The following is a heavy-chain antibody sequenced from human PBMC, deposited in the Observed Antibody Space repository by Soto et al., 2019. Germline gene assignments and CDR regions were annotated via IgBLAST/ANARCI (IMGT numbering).Heavy chain of an antibody. J-gene: IGHJ4*02. Sequence: PSETLSLTCTLSGDSIDTYYWSWIRQAPGKGLEWIAYLSYSGISKYNPSLESRVIVSIDTSKSQISLKVTSLTTADTAVYYCARGSIKIVPTVRGNFAGVHYFDHRGQGALVTVSS. CDR1: GDSIDTYY. CDR2: LSYSGIS. D-gene: IGHD3-10*01. V-gene: IGHV4-59*01. CDR3: ARGSIKIVPTVRGNFAGVHYFDH.